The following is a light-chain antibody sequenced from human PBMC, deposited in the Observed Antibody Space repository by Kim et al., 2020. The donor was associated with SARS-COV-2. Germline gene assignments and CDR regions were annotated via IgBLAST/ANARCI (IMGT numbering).Light chain of an antibody. CDR2: DTT. J-gene: IGLJ3*02. CDR3: LLSYSGVWV. V-gene: IGLV7-46*01. Sequence: PGATVTLTCSSSPGPVTGSHFPCWFQQRPGQAPRTLISDTTNTHSWTPARFSGSLLGDKAALTLSGAQPEDEADYYCLLSYSGVWVFGGGTQLTVL. CDR1: PGPVTGSHF.